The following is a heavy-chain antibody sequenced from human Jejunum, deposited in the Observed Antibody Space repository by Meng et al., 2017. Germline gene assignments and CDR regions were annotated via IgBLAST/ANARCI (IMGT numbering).Heavy chain of an antibody. D-gene: IGHD5-18*01. V-gene: IGHV3-30*02. J-gene: IGHJ4*02. CDR1: GFTFRNFG. CDR3: AKSSGGYGHTASDN. Sequence: QVQLVESGGGVVQPGKCLRISCVASGFTFRNFGMHWVRQAPGKGLEWVAFTWYDGSKKFYSDSVKGRFTISRDNSKNTVYLEISSLRREDTAIYYCAKSSGGYGHTASDNWGQGTLVTVSS. CDR2: TWYDGSKK.